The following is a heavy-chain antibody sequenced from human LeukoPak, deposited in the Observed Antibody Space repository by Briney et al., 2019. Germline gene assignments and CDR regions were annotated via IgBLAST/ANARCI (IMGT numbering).Heavy chain of an antibody. J-gene: IGHJ5*02. CDR3: ARHLGYCSGGSCYSENWFDP. V-gene: IGHV4-30-2*01. D-gene: IGHD2-15*01. Sequence: SETLSLTCAVSGGSISSGGYSWSWIRQPPGKGLEWIGYIYHSGSTYYNPSLKSRVTISVDRSKNQFSLMLSSVTAADTAVYYCARHLGYCSGGSCYSENWFDPWGQGTLVTVSS. CDR2: IYHSGST. CDR1: GGSISSGGYS.